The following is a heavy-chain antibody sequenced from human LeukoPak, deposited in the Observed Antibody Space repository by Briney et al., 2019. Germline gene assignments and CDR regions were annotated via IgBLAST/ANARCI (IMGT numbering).Heavy chain of an antibody. CDR1: GFTFSSYG. J-gene: IGHJ4*02. D-gene: IGHD1-1*01. CDR3: ARDSYGWHDRWDY. CDR2: IGTTSSYI. Sequence: GGSLRLSCAASGFTFSSYGINWVRQAPGKGLEWVSFIGTTSSYIYYADSVKGRFTISRDNAKNSVYLQMNGLRAEDTAVYYCARDSYGWHDRWDYWGQGTLVTVSS. V-gene: IGHV3-21*01.